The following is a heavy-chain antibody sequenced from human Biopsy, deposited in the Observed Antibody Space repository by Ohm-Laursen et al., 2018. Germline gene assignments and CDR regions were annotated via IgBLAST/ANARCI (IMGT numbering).Heavy chain of an antibody. J-gene: IGHJ6*02. CDR3: ARESALKWYQSLSYFNGMDV. D-gene: IGHD2-2*01. CDR2: ISSRSSDI. Sequence: SLSLSCLASGFIFSTYTMYWVRQAPGEGLAWVSSISSRSSDIYYADSVNGRFTIYRDNAKNSLFLHMNSLIAEGTTVYYCARESALKWYQSLSYFNGMDVWGQGTTVTVSS. V-gene: IGHV3-21*01. CDR1: GFIFSTYT.